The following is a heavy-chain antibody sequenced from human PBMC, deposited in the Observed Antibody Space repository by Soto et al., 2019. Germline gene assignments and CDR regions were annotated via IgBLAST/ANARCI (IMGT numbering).Heavy chain of an antibody. J-gene: IGHJ2*01. CDR1: GYTFTSYG. V-gene: IGHV1-18*01. D-gene: IGHD6-6*01. CDR3: ARVTDSSSSEVWYFDL. CDR2: ISAYNGNT. Sequence: QVQLVQSGAEVKKPGASVKVSCKASGYTFTSYGISWVRQAPGQGLEWMGWISAYNGNTNYAQKLQGRVTMTTDTXTXXAYMELRSLRSDDTAVYYCARVTDSSSSEVWYFDLWGRGTLVTVSS.